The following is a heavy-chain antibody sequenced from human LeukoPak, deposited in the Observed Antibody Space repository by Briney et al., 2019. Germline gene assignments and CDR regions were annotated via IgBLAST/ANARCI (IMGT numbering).Heavy chain of an antibody. J-gene: IGHJ6*02. CDR3: ARDRCSGGSCYSDYYYGMDV. V-gene: IGHV1-69*04. CDR1: GGTFSSYA. D-gene: IGHD2-15*01. Sequence: SVKVSCKASGGTFSSYAISWVRQAPGQGLEWMGRIIPILGIANYAQKFQGRVTITADKSTSTAYMELSSLRSEDTAVYYCARDRCSGGSCYSDYYYGMDVWGQGTTVTVSS. CDR2: IIPILGIA.